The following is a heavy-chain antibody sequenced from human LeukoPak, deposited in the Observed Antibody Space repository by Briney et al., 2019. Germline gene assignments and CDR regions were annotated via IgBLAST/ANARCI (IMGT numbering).Heavy chain of an antibody. D-gene: IGHD3-16*01. CDR1: GFTSSGDW. V-gene: IGHV3-74*01. Sequence: PGGSLRLSCAVSGFTSSGDWMHWVRQAPGKGLVWVSRSKNDGSSTSYADSVKGRFTISRDNAKNTLYLQMNSLRAEDMAVYYCARELPRIGGQTDASDIWGQGTMVTVS. CDR2: SKNDGSST. J-gene: IGHJ3*02. CDR3: ARELPRIGGQTDASDI.